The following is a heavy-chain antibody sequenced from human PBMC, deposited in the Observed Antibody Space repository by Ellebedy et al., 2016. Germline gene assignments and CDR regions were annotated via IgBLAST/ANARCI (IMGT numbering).Heavy chain of an antibody. Sequence: SETLSLTCTVSGDSISSKNSYWGWIRQPPGKGLEWIGSLSYSGSTYYNPSLTSRVTISADTSKNQFSLQLSSVTAADTAVYYCARLTYYYDRSGYYLFDYWGQGTLVTVSS. CDR2: LSYSGST. V-gene: IGHV4-39*01. CDR3: ARLTYYYDRSGYYLFDY. J-gene: IGHJ4*02. D-gene: IGHD3-22*01. CDR1: GDSISSKNSY.